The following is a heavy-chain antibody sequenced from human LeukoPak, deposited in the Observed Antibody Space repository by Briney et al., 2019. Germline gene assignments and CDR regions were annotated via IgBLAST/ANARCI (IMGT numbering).Heavy chain of an antibody. J-gene: IGHJ4*02. CDR3: ARGGGAWYYDSSGLDY. V-gene: IGHV1-18*01. CDR2: ISAYNGNT. Sequence: ASVKVSCKASGYTFTSYGISWVRQAPGQGLEWMGWISAYNGNTNYAQKLQGRVTMTTGTSTSTAYMELRSLRSDDTAVYYCARGGGAWYYDSSGLDYWGQGTLVTVSS. D-gene: IGHD3-22*01. CDR1: GYTFTSYG.